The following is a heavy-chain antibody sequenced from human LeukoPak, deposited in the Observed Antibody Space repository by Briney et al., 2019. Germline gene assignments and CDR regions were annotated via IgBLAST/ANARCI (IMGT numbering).Heavy chain of an antibody. CDR3: ARTTEGYCRGVSCYYYYYYMDV. CDR1: GGSFSGYY. J-gene: IGHJ6*03. D-gene: IGHD2-15*01. V-gene: IGHV4-34*01. CDR2: INHSRST. Sequence: SETLSLTCAVYGGSFSGYYWTWIRQPPGKGLEWIGEINHSRSTNYNPSLKSRVTISVDTSKNQFSLKLSSVTAADTAVYYCARTTEGYCRGVSCYYYYYYMDVWGKGTTVTVSS.